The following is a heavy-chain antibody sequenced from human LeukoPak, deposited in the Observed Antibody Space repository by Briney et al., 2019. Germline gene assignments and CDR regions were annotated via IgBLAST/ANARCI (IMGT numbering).Heavy chain of an antibody. D-gene: IGHD1-7*01. V-gene: IGHV3-21*01. J-gene: IGHJ4*02. CDR1: GFTFSSYS. CDR3: ARDGKYNWNYGTVFDY. Sequence: GGSLRLSCAASGFTFSSYSMNWVRQAPGKGLEWVSSISSSSSYIYYADSVKGRFTISRDNSKNTLYLQMNSLRAEDTAVYYCARDGKYNWNYGTVFDYRGQGTLVTVSS. CDR2: ISSSSSYI.